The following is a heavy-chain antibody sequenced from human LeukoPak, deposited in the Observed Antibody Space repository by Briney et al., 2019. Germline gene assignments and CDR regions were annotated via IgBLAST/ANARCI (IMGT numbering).Heavy chain of an antibody. CDR1: GFTFSSYA. J-gene: IGHJ4*02. V-gene: IGHV3-23*01. CDR2: ISGSGGST. Sequence: GSLRLSCAASGFTFSSYAMSWVRQAPGKGLEWVSAISGSGGSTYYADSVKGRFTISRDNSKNTLYLQMNSLRAEDTAVYYCAKAPTYYYDSSGYYYGNSYFDYWGQGTLVTVSS. CDR3: AKAPTYYYDSSGYYYGNSYFDY. D-gene: IGHD3-22*01.